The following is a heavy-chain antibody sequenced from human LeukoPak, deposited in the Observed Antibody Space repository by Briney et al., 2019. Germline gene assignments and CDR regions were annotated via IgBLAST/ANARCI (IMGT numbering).Heavy chain of an antibody. CDR3: ARPGDGMDV. V-gene: IGHV3-48*03. CDR1: GFTFSSYE. CDR2: ISSSRSTI. Sequence: GGSPRLSCAASGFTFSSYEMNWVRQAPGKGLEWVSYISSSRSTIYYADSVKGRFTISRDNAKNSLYLQMNSLRAEDTAVYYCARPGDGMDVWGKGTTVTVSS. J-gene: IGHJ6*04.